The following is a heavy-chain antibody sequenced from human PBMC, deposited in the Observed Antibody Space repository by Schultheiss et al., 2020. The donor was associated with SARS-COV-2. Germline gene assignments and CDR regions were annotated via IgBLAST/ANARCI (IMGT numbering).Heavy chain of an antibody. J-gene: IGHJ4*02. CDR3: AKDRGYSSSSRDDY. Sequence: GESLKISCAASGFSFNSYGMQWVRQPPGRGLEWVSAISGSGGSTYYADSVKGRFTISRDNSKNTLYLQMNSLRAEDTAVYYCAKDRGYSSSSRDDYWGQGTLVTVSS. V-gene: IGHV3-23*01. CDR1: GFSFNSYG. D-gene: IGHD6-6*01. CDR2: ISGSGGST.